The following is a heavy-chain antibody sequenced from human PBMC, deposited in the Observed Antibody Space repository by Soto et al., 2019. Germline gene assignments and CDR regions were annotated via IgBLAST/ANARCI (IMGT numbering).Heavy chain of an antibody. J-gene: IGHJ4*02. CDR3: GRLRGSSVVEH. CDR1: DDSINNANW. D-gene: IGHD3-22*01. Sequence: QVQLQESGPGLVSPSDTLSLTCTVSDDSINNANWWVWVRQPPGKGLQWIGSIYYRGDTYYNPSLKSRVTISVDSSKNQFVLKLKSVTAVDTAVYYCGRLRGSSVVEHWGQGTLVTVSS. CDR2: IYYRGDT. V-gene: IGHV4-28*07.